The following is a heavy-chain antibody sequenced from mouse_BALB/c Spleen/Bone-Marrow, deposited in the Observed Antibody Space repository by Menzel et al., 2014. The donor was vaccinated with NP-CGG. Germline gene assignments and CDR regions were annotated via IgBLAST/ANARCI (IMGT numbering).Heavy chain of an antibody. Sequence: EVKLMESGGGLVQPGGSLRLSCATSGFTFTDYYMNWVRQPPGKALEWLGFIRNKANGYTTEYSASVKGRFTISRDNSQSILCLQMNTLRAEDSATYYCARDRGGLLFDYWGQGTTLTVSS. CDR2: IRNKANGYTT. J-gene: IGHJ2*01. V-gene: IGHV7-3*02. CDR1: GFTFTDYY. CDR3: ARDRGGLLFDY. D-gene: IGHD1-1*01.